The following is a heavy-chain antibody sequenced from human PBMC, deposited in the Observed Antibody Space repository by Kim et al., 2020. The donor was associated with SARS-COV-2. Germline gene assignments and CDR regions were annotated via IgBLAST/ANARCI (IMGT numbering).Heavy chain of an antibody. CDR3: ARDLGGGYSSGWFENGMDV. D-gene: IGHD6-19*01. CDR2: ISYDGSNK. J-gene: IGHJ6*02. V-gene: IGHV3-30-3*01. Sequence: GGSLRLSCAASGFTFSSYAMHWVRQAPGKGLEWVAVISYDGSNKYYADSVKGRFTISRDNSKNTLYLQMNSLRAEDTAVYYCARDLGGGYSSGWFENGMDVWGQGTTVTVSS. CDR1: GFTFSSYA.